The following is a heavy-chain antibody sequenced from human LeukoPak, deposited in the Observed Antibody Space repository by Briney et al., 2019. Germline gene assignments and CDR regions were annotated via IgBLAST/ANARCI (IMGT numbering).Heavy chain of an antibody. D-gene: IGHD3-22*01. CDR1: GFTFSSSS. Sequence: GGSLRLSCAASGFTFSSSSMNWVRQAPGKGLEWVSSISSGSTYIYYADSVKGRFTISRDNAKNSLYLQMNSLRAEDTAVYYCARPAGGYYDSSGYPIGYWGQGTLVTVSS. CDR3: ARPAGGYYDSSGYPIGY. J-gene: IGHJ4*02. CDR2: ISSGSTYI. V-gene: IGHV3-21*01.